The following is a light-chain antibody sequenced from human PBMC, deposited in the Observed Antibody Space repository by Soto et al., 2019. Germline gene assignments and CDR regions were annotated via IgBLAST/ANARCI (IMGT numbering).Light chain of an antibody. CDR2: WAS. CDR3: RQYWSTPWT. J-gene: IGKJ1*01. Sequence: EIVMTQSPDSLAASLGERATINCKSSQSVLYRSNNRSYIAWYQHKPGQPPKLLIYWASSRESGVPARFNASGSGTDFTLAISSLQAEEGAVYYCRQYWSTPWTFGQGTKVEI. V-gene: IGKV4-1*01. CDR1: QSVLYRSNNRSY.